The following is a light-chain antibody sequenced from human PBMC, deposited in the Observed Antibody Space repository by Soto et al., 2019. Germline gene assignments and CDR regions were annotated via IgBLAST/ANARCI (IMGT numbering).Light chain of an antibody. CDR2: GDS. CDR3: QSYDSTLDARYV. V-gene: IGLV1-40*01. Sequence: QSVLTQPPSVSGAPGQRVTISCTGSGSNIGAGYDVHWYQHRPGTAPKLLVFGDSHRPSGVPDRFSGSKSGTSASLAITGLQAEDEGDYYCQSYDSTLDARYVFGTGTMVTVL. J-gene: IGLJ1*01. CDR1: GSNIGAGYD.